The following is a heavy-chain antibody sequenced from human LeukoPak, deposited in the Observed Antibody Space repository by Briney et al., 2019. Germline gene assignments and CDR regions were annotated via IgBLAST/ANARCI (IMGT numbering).Heavy chain of an antibody. Sequence: ASVKVSCKASGYTFTSYCISWVRQAPGQGLEWMGWISAYNGNTNYAQKFQGRVTMTTDTSTGTAYMELRSLRSDDTAVYYCAREYASGSYWNDAFDIWGQGTMVTVSS. J-gene: IGHJ3*02. CDR2: ISAYNGNT. CDR3: AREYASGSYWNDAFDI. CDR1: GYTFTSYC. V-gene: IGHV1-18*01. D-gene: IGHD1-26*01.